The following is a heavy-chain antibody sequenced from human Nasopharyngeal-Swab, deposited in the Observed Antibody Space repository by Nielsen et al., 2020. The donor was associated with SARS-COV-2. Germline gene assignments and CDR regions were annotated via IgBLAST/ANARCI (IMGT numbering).Heavy chain of an antibody. CDR3: ARGTCDSSGWRPGMDV. D-gene: IGHD6-19*01. CDR2: IWYDGSNK. Sequence: WIRQPPGKGLEWVAVIWYDGSNKYYADSVKGRFTISRDNSKNTLYLQMNSLRAEDTAVYYCARGTCDSSGWRPGMDVWGQGTTVTV. V-gene: IGHV3-33*01. J-gene: IGHJ6*02.